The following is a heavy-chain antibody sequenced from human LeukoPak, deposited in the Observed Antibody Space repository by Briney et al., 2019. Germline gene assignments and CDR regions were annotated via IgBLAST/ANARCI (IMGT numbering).Heavy chain of an antibody. J-gene: IGHJ4*02. CDR3: GFLSSGWAGLDY. CDR2: ISRSSSSI. D-gene: IGHD6-19*01. CDR1: GFTFSTYS. Sequence: SGGSLRLSCAASGFTFSTYSMNWVRQAPGKGVEWVSSISRSSSSISYADPVKGRFTISRDNAQNSLYLQMNSLRADDTAVYYCGFLSSGWAGLDYWGQGTLVTVSS. V-gene: IGHV3-21*01.